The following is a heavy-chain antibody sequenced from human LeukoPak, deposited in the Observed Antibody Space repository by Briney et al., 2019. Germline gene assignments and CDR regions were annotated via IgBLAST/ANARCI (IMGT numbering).Heavy chain of an antibody. Sequence: GGSLRLSCAASGFTFDDYGMSWVRQAPGKGLEWVSGINWNGGSTGYADSVKGRFTISRDNAKNSLYLQMNSLRAEDTAVYYCARAPAAAVSLDYWGQGTLVTVSS. CDR2: INWNGGST. V-gene: IGHV3-20*04. CDR3: ARAPAAAVSLDY. J-gene: IGHJ4*02. CDR1: GFTFDDYG. D-gene: IGHD6-13*01.